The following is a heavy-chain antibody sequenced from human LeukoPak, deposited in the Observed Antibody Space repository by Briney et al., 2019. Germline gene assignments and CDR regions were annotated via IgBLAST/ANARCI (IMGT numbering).Heavy chain of an antibody. CDR3: ARGGIAVAGGRYWFDP. D-gene: IGHD6-19*01. V-gene: IGHV1-8*01. Sequence: ASVTVSCKASGYTFTNYDINWVRQATGQGLEWMGWMNPNSGNTGYAQKFQGRVTMTRNTSISTAYMELSSLRSEDTAVYYCARGGIAVAGGRYWFDPWGQGTLVTVSS. J-gene: IGHJ5*02. CDR2: MNPNSGNT. CDR1: GYTFTNYD.